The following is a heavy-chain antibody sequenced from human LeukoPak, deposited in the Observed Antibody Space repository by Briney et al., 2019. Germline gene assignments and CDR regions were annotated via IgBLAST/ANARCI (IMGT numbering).Heavy chain of an antibody. CDR2: ISYIGST. CDR3: ARDPTTVTKGLDI. D-gene: IGHD4-17*01. J-gene: IGHJ3*02. CDR1: SDSMNSHY. V-gene: IGHV4-59*11. Sequence: SETLSPTCTVSSDSMNSHYWSWIRQPPGKGLEWIGYISYIGSTNYNPSLKSRVTISVDTSKNQFSLKLSSVTAADTAVYYCARDPTTVTKGLDIWGQGTMVTVSS.